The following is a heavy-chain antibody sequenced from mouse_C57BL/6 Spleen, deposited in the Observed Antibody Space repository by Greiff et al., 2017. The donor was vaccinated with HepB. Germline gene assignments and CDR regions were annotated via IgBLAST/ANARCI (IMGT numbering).Heavy chain of an antibody. Sequence: VQLQQSGAELVRPGTSVKLSCKASGYTFTSYWMHWVKQRPGQGLEWIGVIDPSDSYTNYNQKFKGKATLTVDTSSSTAYLQLSSLTSEDSAVYYCARSYYDYDPAFAYWGQGTLVTVSA. J-gene: IGHJ3*01. CDR2: IDPSDSYT. D-gene: IGHD2-4*01. CDR3: ARSYYDYDPAFAY. CDR1: GYTFTSYW. V-gene: IGHV1-59*01.